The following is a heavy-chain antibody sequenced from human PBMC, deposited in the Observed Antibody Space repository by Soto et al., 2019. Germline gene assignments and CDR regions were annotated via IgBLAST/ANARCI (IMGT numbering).Heavy chain of an antibody. Sequence: GGSLRLSCVASGFNLNTYGIYWVRQAPGKGLQWVAQILYDGSKKHYADSVKGRFTITRDNSKNTVYLQMDSLRVDDTAVYYCVRDLALMADYWSQGTLVTVSS. CDR2: ILYDGSKK. CDR3: VRDLALMADY. D-gene: IGHD3-16*01. CDR1: GFNLNTYG. V-gene: IGHV3-30*03. J-gene: IGHJ4*02.